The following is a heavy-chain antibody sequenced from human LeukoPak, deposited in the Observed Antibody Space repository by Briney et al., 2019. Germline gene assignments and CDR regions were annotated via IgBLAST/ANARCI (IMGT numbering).Heavy chain of an antibody. CDR1: GYTFTSYA. V-gene: IGHV1-3*03. Sequence: ASVKVSCKASGYTFTSYAIHWVRQAPGQRLEWMGWINGNGNTKYSQEFQGRVTFTRDTSASTAYMELSSLRSEDMAVYYCARGGGTHYDYWGQGTLVTVSS. CDR2: INGNGNT. J-gene: IGHJ4*02. CDR3: ARGGGTHYDY. D-gene: IGHD3-16*01.